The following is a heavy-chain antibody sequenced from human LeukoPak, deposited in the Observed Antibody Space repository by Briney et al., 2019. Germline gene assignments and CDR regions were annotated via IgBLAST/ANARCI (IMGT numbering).Heavy chain of an antibody. Sequence: GGSLRLSCAASGFTFSSYGMSWVRQAPGQGLEWVSVICGSGGSTYYADSVKGRFTISRDNSKNTLYLQMNSLRAEDTAVYYCAELGITMIGGVWGKGTTVTISS. D-gene: IGHD3-10*02. V-gene: IGHV3-23*01. J-gene: IGHJ6*04. CDR1: GFTFSSYG. CDR3: AELGITMIGGV. CDR2: ICGSGGST.